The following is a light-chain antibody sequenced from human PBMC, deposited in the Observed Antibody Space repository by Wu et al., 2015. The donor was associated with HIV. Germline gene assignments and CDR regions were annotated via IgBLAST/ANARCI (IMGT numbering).Light chain of an antibody. CDR1: PSVSSVF. V-gene: IGKV3-20*01. CDR2: GAS. CDR3: QQYGSSLYT. J-gene: IGKJ2*01. Sequence: EIVLTQSPATLSLSPGERATLSCRASPSVSSVFLAWYQQKRGQAPRLLIYGASYRATGVPDRFSGSGSGTDFTLTISRLEPEDFAVFYCQQYGSSLYTFGQGTKLEIK.